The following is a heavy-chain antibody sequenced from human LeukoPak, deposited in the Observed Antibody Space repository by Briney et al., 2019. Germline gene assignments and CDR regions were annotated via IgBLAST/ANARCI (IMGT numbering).Heavy chain of an antibody. CDR1: GGSFSGYY. Sequence: IPSETLSLTCAVYGGSFSGYYWSWIRQPPGKGLEWIGEINHSGSTNYNPFLKSRVTISVDTSKNQFSLKLSSVTAADTAVYYCASFHINYDSSGYTHFDYWGQGTLVTVSS. V-gene: IGHV4-34*01. D-gene: IGHD3-22*01. J-gene: IGHJ4*02. CDR3: ASFHINYDSSGYTHFDY. CDR2: INHSGST.